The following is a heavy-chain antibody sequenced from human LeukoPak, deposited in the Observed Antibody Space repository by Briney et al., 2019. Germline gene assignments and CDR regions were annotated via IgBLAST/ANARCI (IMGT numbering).Heavy chain of an antibody. Sequence: ASVKVSCKASGYTFTDYYMHWVRQAPGQGLEWMGWINPNSGGTNYAQKLQGRVTMTRDTSISTAYMELSRLRSDDTAVYYCASLEGIVVVPAAILANFDYWGQGTLVTVSS. J-gene: IGHJ4*02. D-gene: IGHD2-2*01. V-gene: IGHV1-2*02. CDR2: INPNSGGT. CDR1: GYTFTDYY. CDR3: ASLEGIVVVPAAILANFDY.